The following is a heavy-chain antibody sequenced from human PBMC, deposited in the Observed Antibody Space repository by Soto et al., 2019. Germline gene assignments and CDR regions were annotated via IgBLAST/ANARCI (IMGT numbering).Heavy chain of an antibody. CDR1: GFTFSSYA. J-gene: IGHJ6*02. CDR3: ASNMVFGEYGMDV. CDR2: ISGSAGSI. Sequence: EVQLLESGGGLLQPGGSLRLSCAASGFTFSSYAMSWVRQAPGRGLEWVSAISGSAGSIYYADSVKGRFTISRDNSMNTLYLQMNSLRAEDTAVYYCASNMVFGEYGMDVWGQGTTVTVSS. V-gene: IGHV3-23*01. D-gene: IGHD3-10*02.